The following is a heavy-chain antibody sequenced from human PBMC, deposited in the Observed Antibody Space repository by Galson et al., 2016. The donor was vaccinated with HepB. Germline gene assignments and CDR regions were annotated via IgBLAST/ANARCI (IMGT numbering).Heavy chain of an antibody. CDR1: GFIFRDHP. Sequence: SLRLSCAVSGFIFRDHPINWARQAPGKGLEWVAIIKQDGSEQKYVDSVKGRFTISRDNAKDSVYLQMNSLRGEDTAVYYCVGGAGWLPDYWGQGTLVTVSS. CDR3: VGGAGWLPDY. J-gene: IGHJ4*02. V-gene: IGHV3-7*03. CDR2: IKQDGSEQ. D-gene: IGHD6-19*01.